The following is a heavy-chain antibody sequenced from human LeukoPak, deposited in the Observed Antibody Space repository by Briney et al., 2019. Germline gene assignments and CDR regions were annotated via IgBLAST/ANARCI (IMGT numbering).Heavy chain of an antibody. CDR3: ARDHVDSSSWPQYFDL. J-gene: IGHJ2*01. V-gene: IGHV3-30*03. CDR2: ISFDGTKK. D-gene: IGHD6-13*01. Sequence: PGRSLRLSCSASGFTVSSYGMHWVRQAPGKGLEWVAVISFDGTKKSYADAVMGRFTISRDSYENTLDLQMNSLTGEDTAVYFCARDHVDSSSWPQYFDLWGRGTLVTVSS. CDR1: GFTVSSYG.